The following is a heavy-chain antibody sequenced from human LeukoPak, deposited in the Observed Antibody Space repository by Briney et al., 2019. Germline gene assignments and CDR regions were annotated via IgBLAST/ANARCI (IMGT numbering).Heavy chain of an antibody. Sequence: GGSLRLSCAASGFTFSSYSMNWVRQAPGKGLEWVSSISSSSSYIYYADSVKGRFTISRDNAKNSLYLQMNSLRAEDTAVYYCARAWGDILTPLEFDYWGQGTLVTVSS. D-gene: IGHD3-9*01. CDR3: ARAWGDILTPLEFDY. CDR1: GFTFSSYS. J-gene: IGHJ4*02. CDR2: ISSSSSYI. V-gene: IGHV3-21*01.